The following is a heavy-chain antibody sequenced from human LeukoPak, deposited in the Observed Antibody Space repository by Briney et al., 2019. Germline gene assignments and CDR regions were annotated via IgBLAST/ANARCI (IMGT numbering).Heavy chain of an antibody. CDR1: GGTFNSYA. CDR3: ARDSGIAPAGTGGWYFDY. V-gene: IGHV1-69*01. Sequence: SSVKVSCKASGGTFNSYAVSCVRQAPGQGLEWLGGIIPIFGSAIYAQNFQGRVTITADAFTRTTYMELNSLRSEDTAIYYCARDSGIAPAGTGGWYFDYWGQGTLVTVSS. J-gene: IGHJ4*02. D-gene: IGHD6-13*01. CDR2: IIPIFGSA.